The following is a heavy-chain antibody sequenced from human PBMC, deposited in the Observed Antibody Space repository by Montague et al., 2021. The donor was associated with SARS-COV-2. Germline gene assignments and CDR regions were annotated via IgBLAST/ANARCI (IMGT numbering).Heavy chain of an antibody. CDR3: ARVEGMIGGITHFDY. CDR2: TYYSGST. J-gene: IGHJ4*02. Sequence: SETLSLTCSVSGASMKSYHWTWVRQSPGKGLQWIGYTYYSGSTSYDPSLQSRLTMTVDTSKNQFTLRLMSVTAADSAVYYCARVEGMIGGITHFDYWGQGLPVTVSS. V-gene: IGHV4-59*01. CDR1: GASMKSYH. D-gene: IGHD2-21*01.